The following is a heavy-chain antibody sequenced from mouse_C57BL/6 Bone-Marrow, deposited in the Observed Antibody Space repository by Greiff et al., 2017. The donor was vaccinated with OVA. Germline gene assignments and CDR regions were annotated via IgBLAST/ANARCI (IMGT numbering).Heavy chain of an antibody. D-gene: IGHD2-3*01. J-gene: IGHJ3*01. Sequence: EVKLVESGPGLVKPSQSLSLTCSVTGYSITSGYYWNWIRQFPGNKLEWMGYISYDGSNNYNPSLKNRISITRDTSKNQFFLKWNSVTTEDTATYYCAREGLLAWFAYWGQGTLVTVSA. CDR3: AREGLLAWFAY. V-gene: IGHV3-6*01. CDR1: GYSITSGYY. CDR2: ISYDGSN.